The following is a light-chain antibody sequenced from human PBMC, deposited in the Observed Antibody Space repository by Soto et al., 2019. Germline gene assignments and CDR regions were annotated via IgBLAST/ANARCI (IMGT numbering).Light chain of an antibody. V-gene: IGKV1-12*01. Sequence: DIQMTQSPSYMSASLGSRVPLTCLASQGVSTWLAWYQQKPGRDTKLLIYEASSLQSGVPSRFTGSGSGTDFTLTISSLQPEDFATYYCQQADSFPITVGHGTKLEIK. CDR3: QQADSFPIT. J-gene: IGKJ5*01. CDR1: QGVSTW. CDR2: EAS.